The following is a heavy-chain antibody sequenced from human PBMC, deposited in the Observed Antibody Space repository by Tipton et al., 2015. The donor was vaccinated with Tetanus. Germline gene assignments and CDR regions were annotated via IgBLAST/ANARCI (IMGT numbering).Heavy chain of an antibody. CDR2: ISSGSTYI. CDR1: GFTFRSYW. J-gene: IGHJ6*02. V-gene: IGHV3-21*01. Sequence: SLRLSCVASGFTFRSYWMSWVRQAPGKGLEWVSSISSGSTYIYYADSVKGRFTISRDNAKNSLYLLMDSLRAEDTAVYYCARDQIVEQATRDHDYGVDVWGQGTTVTVSS. D-gene: IGHD3-22*01. CDR3: ARDQIVEQATRDHDYGVDV.